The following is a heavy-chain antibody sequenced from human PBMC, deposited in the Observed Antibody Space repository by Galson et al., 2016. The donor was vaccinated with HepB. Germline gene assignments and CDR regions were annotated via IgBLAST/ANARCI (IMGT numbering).Heavy chain of an antibody. CDR3: ARDAFNWNGNLEDY. D-gene: IGHD1-1*01. V-gene: IGHV3-30-3*01. CDR1: GFTFSSYA. Sequence: SLRLSCAASGFTFSSYAMHWVRQAPGKGLEWVAVISYDGSNKYHADSVKGRFTISRDNSKNTLYLQMNSLRGEDTAVYYCARDAFNWNGNLEDYWGQGTLVTVSS. J-gene: IGHJ4*02. CDR2: ISYDGSNK.